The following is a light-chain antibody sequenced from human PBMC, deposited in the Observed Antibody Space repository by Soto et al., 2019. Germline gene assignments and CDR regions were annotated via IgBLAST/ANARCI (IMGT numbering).Light chain of an antibody. V-gene: IGKV1-9*01. J-gene: IGKJ4*01. CDR1: QGISSY. Sequence: IQLTQSPSSLSASVGDRVTITCRASQGISSYLAWYQQKPGKDPKLLIYAASTLQSGVASRFSGSGSGTDFTLTISGLQPEDFATYYCQQLNSYPALTFGGGTKVEIK. CDR2: AAS. CDR3: QQLNSYPALT.